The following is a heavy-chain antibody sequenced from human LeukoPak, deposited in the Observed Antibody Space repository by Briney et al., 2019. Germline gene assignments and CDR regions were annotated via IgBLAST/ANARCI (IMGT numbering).Heavy chain of an antibody. V-gene: IGHV3-74*01. J-gene: IGHJ4*02. D-gene: IGHD3-10*01. CDR2: INSDGSST. CDR3: ARDGYGSGSYYPDY. CDR1: GFTFSSYW. Sequence: GGSLRLSCEASGFTFSSYWMHWVRQAPGKGLVWVSRINSDGSSTIYADSVKGRFSISRDNAKNTLFLQMNSLRAEDTAVYYCARDGYGSGSYYPDYWGQGTLVTVSS.